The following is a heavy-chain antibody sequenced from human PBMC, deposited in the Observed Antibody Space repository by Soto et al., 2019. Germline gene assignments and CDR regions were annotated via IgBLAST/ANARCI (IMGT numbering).Heavy chain of an antibody. CDR1: GGSISSGGYY. CDR3: ARDQYSSGWYGENWFDP. CDR2: IYYSGST. Sequence: PSETLSLTCTVSGGSISSGGYYWSWIRQHPGKGLEWIGYIYYSGSTYYNPSLKSRVTISVDTSKNQFSLKLSSVTAADTAVYYCARDQYSSGWYGENWFDPWGQGTLATVSS. J-gene: IGHJ5*02. V-gene: IGHV4-31*03. D-gene: IGHD6-19*01.